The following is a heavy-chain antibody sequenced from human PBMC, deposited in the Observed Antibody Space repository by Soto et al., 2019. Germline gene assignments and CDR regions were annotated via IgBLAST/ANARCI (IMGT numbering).Heavy chain of an antibody. CDR3: AKDQQQQLVRGWCDP. D-gene: IGHD6-13*01. Sequence: QVQLVESGGGVVQPGRSLRLSCAASGFTFSSYGMHWVRQAPGKGLEWVAVISYDGNNNYYADSVKGRFTISRDNSKKMQYLQMSSQRVEVTAEYYCAKDQQQQLVRGWCDPWGQGTLVTVSS. J-gene: IGHJ5*02. V-gene: IGHV3-30*18. CDR1: GFTFSSYG. CDR2: ISYDGNNN.